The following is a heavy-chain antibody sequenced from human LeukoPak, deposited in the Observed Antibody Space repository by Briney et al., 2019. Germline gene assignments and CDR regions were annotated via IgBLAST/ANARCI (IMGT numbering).Heavy chain of an antibody. Sequence: SGPTLAHPTRPLTLTYTLSGFSLRTSAVGVGSIRQPPGKALEWLALTYWNDDKRYSPSLKSRLTITKHTSKTQVVLTMTNMDPVDTATYYCAHIVLVPAAMYYYYYGMDGWGQGTTVTVSS. CDR1: GFSLRTSAVG. CDR2: TYWNDDK. V-gene: IGHV2-5*01. CDR3: AHIVLVPAAMYYYYYGMDG. J-gene: IGHJ6*02. D-gene: IGHD2-2*01.